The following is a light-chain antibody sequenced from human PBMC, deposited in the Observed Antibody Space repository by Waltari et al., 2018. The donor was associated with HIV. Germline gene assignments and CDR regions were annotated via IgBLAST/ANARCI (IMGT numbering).Light chain of an antibody. CDR2: DVS. Sequence: QSALTQPASVSGSPGQSITISCTGTSSDVGGSNYVSCYQQHPGKAPKLIIYDVSNRPAGVSNRLSGSKSSNTASLTSCGLQAEDEADYYCSSYTSSSALYVVFGGGTKLTVL. V-gene: IGLV2-14*03. CDR3: SSYTSSSALYVV. J-gene: IGLJ2*01. CDR1: SSDVGGSNY.